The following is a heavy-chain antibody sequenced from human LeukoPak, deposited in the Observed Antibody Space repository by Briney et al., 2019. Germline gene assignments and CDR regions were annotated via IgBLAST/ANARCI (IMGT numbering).Heavy chain of an antibody. Sequence: SVKVSCKASGGTFSSYAISWVRQAPGQGLEWMGRIIPILGIANYAQKFQGRVTITADKSTSTAYMELSSLRSEDTAVYYCARDWDDSSGYYYEGNWFDPWGQGTLVTVSS. CDR3: ARDWDDSSGYYYEGNWFDP. CDR1: GGTFSSYA. D-gene: IGHD3-22*01. V-gene: IGHV1-69*04. CDR2: IIPILGIA. J-gene: IGHJ5*02.